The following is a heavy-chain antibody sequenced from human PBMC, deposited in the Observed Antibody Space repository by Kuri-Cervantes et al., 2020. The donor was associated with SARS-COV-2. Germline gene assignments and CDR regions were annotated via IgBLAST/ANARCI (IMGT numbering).Heavy chain of an antibody. V-gene: IGHV3-23*03. Sequence: GGSLRLSCAASGFTFSSYAMSWVRQAPGKGLEWVSVIYSGGGSTYYADSVKGRFTISRDNSKNTLYLQMNSLRAEDTAVYYCAKDLGRPNWFDPWGQGTLVTVSS. J-gene: IGHJ5*02. CDR2: IYSGGGST. CDR3: AKDLGRPNWFDP. CDR1: GFTFSSYA.